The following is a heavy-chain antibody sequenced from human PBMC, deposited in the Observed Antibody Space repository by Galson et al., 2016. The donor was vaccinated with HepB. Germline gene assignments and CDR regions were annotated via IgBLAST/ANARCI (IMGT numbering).Heavy chain of an antibody. D-gene: IGHD6-19*01. CDR1: GFSLSTSAVG. V-gene: IGHV2-5*02. CDR3: ARGSGLLFDR. Sequence: PALVKPTPTLTLTCPFSGFSLSTSAVGVGWIRQAPGKAPEWLAFIYWADNEHYSPSLESRLTITKDTSKNQVVLTMTNMEPVDTGTYYCARGSGLLFDRWGQGTLVTVS. CDR2: IYWADNE. J-gene: IGHJ4*02.